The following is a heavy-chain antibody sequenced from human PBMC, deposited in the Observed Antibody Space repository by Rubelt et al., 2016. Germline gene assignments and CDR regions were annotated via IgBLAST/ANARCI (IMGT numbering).Heavy chain of an antibody. CDR3: ARDQYLGPINAFDI. V-gene: IGHV3-48*02. D-gene: IGHD4-11*01. CDR1: GFTFSSYS. CDR2: ISSSSSTI. Sequence: ASGFTFSSYSMNWVRQAPGKGLEWVSYISSSSSTIYYADSVKGRFTISRDNAKNSLYLQMNSLRDEDTAVYYCARDQYLGPINAFDIWGQGTMVTVSS. J-gene: IGHJ3*02.